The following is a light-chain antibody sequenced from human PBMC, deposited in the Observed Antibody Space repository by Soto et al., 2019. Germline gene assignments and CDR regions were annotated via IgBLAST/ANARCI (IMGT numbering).Light chain of an antibody. CDR1: QSLLHSNGYNY. CDR3: MQALQTPLT. V-gene: IGKV2-28*01. CDR2: LGS. J-gene: IGKJ4*01. Sequence: DIVMTQSPLSLPVTPVEPASISCRSSQSLLHSNGYNYLDWYLQKPGQSPQLLIYLGSNPASGVPDRFSGSGSGTDFTLKISRVEAEDVGVYYCMQALQTPLTFGGGTKGQIK.